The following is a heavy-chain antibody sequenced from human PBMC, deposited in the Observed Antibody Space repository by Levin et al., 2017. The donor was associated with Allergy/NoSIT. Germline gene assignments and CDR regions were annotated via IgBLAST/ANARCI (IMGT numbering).Heavy chain of an antibody. Sequence: GGSLRLSCAASGFTFSSYGMHWVRQAPGKGLEWVAVISYDGSNKYYADSVKGRFTISRDNSKNTLYLQMNSLRAEDTAVYYCATLYGDYPDYWGQGILVTVSS. V-gene: IGHV3-30*03. CDR3: ATLYGDYPDY. CDR1: GFTFSSYG. J-gene: IGHJ4*02. D-gene: IGHD4-17*01. CDR2: ISYDGSNK.